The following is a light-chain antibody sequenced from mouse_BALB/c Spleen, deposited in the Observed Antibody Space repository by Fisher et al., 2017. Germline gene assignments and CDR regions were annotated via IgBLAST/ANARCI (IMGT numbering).Light chain of an antibody. V-gene: IGKV4-57*01. CDR2: STS. CDR3: QQRSSYPLT. CDR1: SSVSY. J-gene: IGKJ5*01. Sequence: IVITQTPALMSASPGEKVTMTCSASSSVSYMHWFQQKPGTSPKLWIYSTSNLASGVPARFSGSGSGTSYSLTISRMEAEDAATYYCQQRSSYPLTFGAGTKLELK.